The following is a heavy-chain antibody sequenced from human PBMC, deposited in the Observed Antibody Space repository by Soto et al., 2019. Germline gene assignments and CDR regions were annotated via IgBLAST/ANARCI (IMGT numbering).Heavy chain of an antibody. CDR3: ATWVDYGDFEGFDF. J-gene: IGHJ4*02. CDR1: GYGITVYK. Sequence: LVNRYWKSAGYGITVYKCHCVSNKPGQGLEWMGWVDPNGGGSNSAQKFQGSVTMTWDTSITTAYLDLTRLTTNDTATYFCATWVDYGDFEGFDFSGQGTLVTVSS. CDR2: VDPNGGGS. D-gene: IGHD4-17*01. V-gene: IGHV1-2*04.